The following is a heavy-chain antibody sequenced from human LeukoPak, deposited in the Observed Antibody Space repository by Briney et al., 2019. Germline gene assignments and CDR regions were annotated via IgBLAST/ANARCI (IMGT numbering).Heavy chain of an antibody. D-gene: IGHD3-10*01. V-gene: IGHV3-7*04. CDR2: INQDGSEK. CDR1: GFTFSSFW. CDR3: AREDYYGMDV. Sequence: GGSLRLSCAASGFTFSSFWMSWVRQAPGKGLEWVANINQDGSEKSSAASVKGRFSISRDNAKSSVSLQMDSLRVEDTGVYYCAREDYYGMDVWGQGTTVIVSS. J-gene: IGHJ6*02.